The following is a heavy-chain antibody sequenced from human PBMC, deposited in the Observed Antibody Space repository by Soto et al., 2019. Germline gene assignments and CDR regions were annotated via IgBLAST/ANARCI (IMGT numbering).Heavy chain of an antibody. CDR1: GFTFSSYG. J-gene: IGHJ5*02. D-gene: IGHD6-19*01. CDR2: ISYDGSNK. Sequence: QVQLVESGGGVVQPGRSLRLSCAASGFTFSSYGMHWVRQAPGKGLEWVAVISYDGSNKYYADSVKGRFTISRDNSKNTLYLQMNSLRAEDTAVYYCAKDLGYSSGWYPPFDPWGQGTLVTVSS. CDR3: AKDLGYSSGWYPPFDP. V-gene: IGHV3-30*18.